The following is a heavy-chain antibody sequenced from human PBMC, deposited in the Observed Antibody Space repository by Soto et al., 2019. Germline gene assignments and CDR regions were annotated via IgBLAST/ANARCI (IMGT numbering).Heavy chain of an antibody. CDR2: VNHSGST. V-gene: IGHV4-34*01. CDR1: GGSFSGYY. J-gene: IGHJ4*02. D-gene: IGHD6-13*01. CDR3: ARVSTIAAAGVAVSLNFDY. Sequence: SETLSLTCAVYGGSFSGYYWSWIRQPPGKGLEWIGEVNHSGSTNYNPSLKSRVTISVDTSKNQFSLKLSSVTAADTAVYYCARVSTIAAAGVAVSLNFDYWGQGTLVTVSS.